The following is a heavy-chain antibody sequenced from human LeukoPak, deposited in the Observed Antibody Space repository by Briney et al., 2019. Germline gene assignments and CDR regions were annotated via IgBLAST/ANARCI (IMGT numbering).Heavy chain of an antibody. D-gene: IGHD1-26*01. J-gene: IGHJ4*02. CDR3: AHSGSYHDY. CDR1: GFTFSSYW. CDR2: IKQDGSEK. V-gene: IGHV3-7*01. Sequence: GGSLRLSCAASGFTFSSYWMSWVRQAPGKGLEWVANIKQDGSEKHYVDSVKGRFTIFRDNAKNSLYLQMNSLRAEDTAVYHCAHSGSYHDYWGQGTLVTVSS.